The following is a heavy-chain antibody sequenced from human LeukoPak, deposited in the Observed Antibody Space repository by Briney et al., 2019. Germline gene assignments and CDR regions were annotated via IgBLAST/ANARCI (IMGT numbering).Heavy chain of an antibody. D-gene: IGHD3-3*01. V-gene: IGHV3-30*18. J-gene: IGHJ4*02. Sequence: GGSLRLSCTASKFTFSHYGMQWVRQAPGKGLEWVAVISSDGSIKIYADSVKGRFTLSRDNSINTVDLQMNSLRAEDTAVYYCVKEYHSRGFGAYFDYWGQGTLVTVSS. CDR2: ISSDGSIK. CDR1: KFTFSHYG. CDR3: VKEYHSRGFGAYFDY.